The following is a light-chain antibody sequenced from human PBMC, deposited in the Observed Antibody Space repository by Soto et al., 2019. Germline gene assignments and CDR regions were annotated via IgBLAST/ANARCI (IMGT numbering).Light chain of an antibody. Sequence: QTVVTQEPSLTVSPGGTVTLTCGSSTGAVTSGHYPYWFQQKPGQAPKTLIYDTSNKHSWTPARFSGSLLGGKAALTLSGAQPEDEAEYYCLLSYVNAQFAVFGGGTQLTVL. CDR2: DTS. V-gene: IGLV7-46*01. J-gene: IGLJ7*01. CDR3: LLSYVNAQFAV. CDR1: TGAVTSGHY.